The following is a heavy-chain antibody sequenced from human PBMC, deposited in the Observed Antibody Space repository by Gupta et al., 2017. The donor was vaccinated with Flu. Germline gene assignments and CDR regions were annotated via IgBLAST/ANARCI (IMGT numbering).Heavy chain of an antibody. Sequence: DVQFLESGGGLVQPGGSLRLTCAASGFTFNTYALAWVRQGVGRGLQWVAHISPSGLNTSYEESVRGRRTISRDNSKNTVYLQMSGLRAEDTATYYCVKARGGPMLDDDGDSRTHFDFCGQGILVTVS. CDR1: GFTFNTYA. J-gene: IGHJ4*02. CDR2: ISPSGLNT. V-gene: IGHV3-23*02. D-gene: IGHD4-17*01. CDR3: VKARGGPMLDDDGDSRTHFDF.